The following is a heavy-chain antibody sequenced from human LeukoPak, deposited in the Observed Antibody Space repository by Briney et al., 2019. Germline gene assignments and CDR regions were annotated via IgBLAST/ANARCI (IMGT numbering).Heavy chain of an antibody. V-gene: IGHV3-30*18. CDR1: GFTFSSYG. J-gene: IGHJ4*02. Sequence: HPGRSLRLSCAASGFTFSSYGMHWVRQAPGKGLEWVAVNSSDGNTKNYVDSVKGRFTFSRDNSKNTLYLQMNSLRAEDAAVYYCAKGNDIGGYYYPHFDYWGRGTLVTVSS. CDR3: AKGNDIGGYYYPHFDY. CDR2: NSSDGNTK. D-gene: IGHD3-22*01.